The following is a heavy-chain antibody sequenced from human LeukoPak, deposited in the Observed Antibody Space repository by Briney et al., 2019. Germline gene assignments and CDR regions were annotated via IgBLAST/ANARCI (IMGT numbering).Heavy chain of an antibody. J-gene: IGHJ4*02. Sequence: GASVKVSCKASGYTFTTYTMNWVRQAPGQGLEWMGWLNTNTGNPTYAQGFTGRFVFSLDTSVSTAYLQISSLKAEDTAVYYCARDPYSYYFDYWGQGTLVTVSS. V-gene: IGHV7-4-1*02. CDR3: ARDPYSYYFDY. CDR1: GYTFTTYT. D-gene: IGHD2-15*01. CDR2: LNTNTGNP.